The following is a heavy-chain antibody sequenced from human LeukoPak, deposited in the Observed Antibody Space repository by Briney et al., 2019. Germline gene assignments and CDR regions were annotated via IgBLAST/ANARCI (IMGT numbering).Heavy chain of an antibody. CDR2: IAGSGSPT. CDR3: AKTLVASPGNTGGP. V-gene: IGHV3-11*03. D-gene: IGHD2-15*01. CDR1: GFTFSDYY. Sequence: GGSLRLSCAASGFTFSDYYMSWFRQTPGKGLEWISYIAGSGSPTSYADSVEGRFTPSRDNAEKSLYLQMNSLSAEDTAVYYCAKTLVASPGNTGGPWGQGTLVTVSS. J-gene: IGHJ5*02.